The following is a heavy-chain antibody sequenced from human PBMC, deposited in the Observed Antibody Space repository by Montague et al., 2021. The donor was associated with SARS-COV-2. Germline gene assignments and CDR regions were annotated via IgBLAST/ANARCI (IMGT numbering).Heavy chain of an antibody. J-gene: IGHJ4*02. D-gene: IGHD6-19*01. CDR1: GDSISRYY. CDR2: HYNSGST. Sequence: SETLSLTCTVSGDSISRYYWGWIRQPPGKGLEWMGYHYNSGSTNYSPTLKSRIAMSVDTSENQFSLKLFSVTAADTAVYYCARVVVDASGWYHFDDWGQGALVTVSS. CDR3: ARVVVDASGWYHFDD. V-gene: IGHV4-59*12.